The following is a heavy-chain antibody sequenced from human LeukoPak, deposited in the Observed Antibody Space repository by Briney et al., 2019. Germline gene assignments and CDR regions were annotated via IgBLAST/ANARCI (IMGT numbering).Heavy chain of an antibody. V-gene: IGHV3-23*01. CDR1: GFTFSNYA. CDR3: AKAGLERHASFDY. CDR2: ISPGGST. Sequence: PGGSLRLSCAACGFTFSNYAISCIRQAPGKGLEWVSAISPGGSTYYADSVKGRFTISRDNSKNTLYLQMNSLRVADTAVYYCAKAGLERHASFDYWGQGTLATVSS. D-gene: IGHD1-1*01. J-gene: IGHJ4*02.